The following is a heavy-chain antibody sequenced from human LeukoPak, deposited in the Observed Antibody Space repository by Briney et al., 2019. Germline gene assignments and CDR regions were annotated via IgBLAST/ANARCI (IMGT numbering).Heavy chain of an antibody. D-gene: IGHD5-18*01. V-gene: IGHV4-39*01. CDR2: IYYSGST. J-gene: IGHJ4*02. CDR3: ATHVAPWIQLWSSGDY. CDR1: GGSISSSSYY. Sequence: SETLSLTWTVSGGSISSSSYYWGWLRQPPGKGLEWIGSIYYSGSTYYNPSLKSRITISVDTSKNQFSLKLSSVTAADTPVYYSATHVAPWIQLWSSGDYWGQGTLVTVSS.